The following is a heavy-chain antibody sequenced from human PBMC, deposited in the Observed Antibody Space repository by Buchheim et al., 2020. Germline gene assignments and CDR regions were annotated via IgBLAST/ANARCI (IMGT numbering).Heavy chain of an antibody. V-gene: IGHV3-23*01. CDR2: ISSNGVTT. Sequence: EVHLLESGGDLVQPGGSLRLSCAVSGFSFSSYAMSWVRQAPGKGLEWVSYISSNGVTTHYAVSVKGRFTISRDNSQNALYLQMNSLRAEDTAIYYCADAETSAKGAPFEYWGQRTL. J-gene: IGHJ4*02. CDR1: GFSFSSYA. CDR3: ADAETSAKGAPFEY. D-gene: IGHD5-24*01.